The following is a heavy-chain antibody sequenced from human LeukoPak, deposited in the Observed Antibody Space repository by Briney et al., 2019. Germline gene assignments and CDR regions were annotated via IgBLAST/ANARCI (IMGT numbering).Heavy chain of an antibody. CDR1: GFTFDDYA. D-gene: IGHD5-18*01. CDR2: ISWNSGSI. CDR3: ARVSSYTYGYCLDY. Sequence: SGGSLRLSCAASGFTFDDYAMHWVRQAPGKGLEWVSGISWNSGSIGYADSVKGRFTISRDNAKNTLSLQMNSLRVEDTAVYYCARVSSYTYGYCLDYWGQGTWSPSPQ. V-gene: IGHV3-9*01. J-gene: IGHJ4*02.